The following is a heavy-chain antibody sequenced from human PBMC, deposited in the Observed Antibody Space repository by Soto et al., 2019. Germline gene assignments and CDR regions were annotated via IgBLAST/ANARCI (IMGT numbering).Heavy chain of an antibody. D-gene: IGHD4-17*01. V-gene: IGHV1-2*04. CDR1: GYTFTGYY. CDR3: ARSYGDYVSPANAFYI. J-gene: IGHJ3*02. CDR2: INPNSGGT. Sequence: ASVKVSCKASGYTFTGYYMHWVRQAPGQGLEWMGWINPNSGGTNYAQKFQGWVTMTRDTSISTAYMELSRLRSDDTAVYYCARSYGDYVSPANAFYIWGQGTMVTVSS.